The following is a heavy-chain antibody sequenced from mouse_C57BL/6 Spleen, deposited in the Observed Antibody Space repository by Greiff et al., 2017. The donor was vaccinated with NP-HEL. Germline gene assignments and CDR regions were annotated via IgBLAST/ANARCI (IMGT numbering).Heavy chain of an antibody. CDR1: GYTFTSYW. CDR3: AKIEIYDGYYVAMDY. Sequence: VQLQQSGAELAKPGASVKLSCKASGYTFTSYWMHWVKQRPGQGLEWIGYINPSSGYTKYNQKFKDKATLTADKSSSTAYMQLGSLTYEDSAVYYCAKIEIYDGYYVAMDYWGQGTSVTVSS. CDR2: INPSSGYT. J-gene: IGHJ4*01. V-gene: IGHV1-7*01. D-gene: IGHD2-3*01.